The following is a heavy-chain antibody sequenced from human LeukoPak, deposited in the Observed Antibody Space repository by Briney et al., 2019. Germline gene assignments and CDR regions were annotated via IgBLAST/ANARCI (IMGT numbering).Heavy chain of an antibody. Sequence: SGGSLRLSCAASGFTFSSYAMNWVRQAPGKGLEWVAAVSYDASNKYYADSVKGRFTVSRDNSKNMLNLQMNSLRTEDMAVYYCVRDRPRGGYGSGSPLGYWGQGTLVTVSS. CDR2: VSYDASNK. CDR3: VRDRPRGGYGSGSPLGY. CDR1: GFTFSSYA. D-gene: IGHD3-10*01. J-gene: IGHJ4*02. V-gene: IGHV3-30*04.